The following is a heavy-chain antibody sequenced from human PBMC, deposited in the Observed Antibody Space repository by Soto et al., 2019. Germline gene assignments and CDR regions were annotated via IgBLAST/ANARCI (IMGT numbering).Heavy chain of an antibody. D-gene: IGHD6-6*01. J-gene: IGHJ3*02. V-gene: IGHV3-33*01. CDR1: GFTFSSYG. CDR3: ARVSIAARFSYAFEI. Sequence: QSVGSLRLCCVASGFTFSSYGMHWVRQAPGKGLEWVAVIWYDGSNKYYADSVKGRFTISGDNSKNTLYLQMNSLRAEDTAVYYCARVSIAARFSYAFEIWGQGTTVTVSS. CDR2: IWYDGSNK.